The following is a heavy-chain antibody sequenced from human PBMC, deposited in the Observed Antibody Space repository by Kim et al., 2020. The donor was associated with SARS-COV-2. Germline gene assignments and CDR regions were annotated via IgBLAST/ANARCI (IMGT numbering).Heavy chain of an antibody. CDR1: GGSISSSSYY. V-gene: IGHV4-39*07. J-gene: IGHJ4*02. CDR3: ARVRGRGIWFGELDY. Sequence: SETLSLTCTVSGGSISSSSYYWGWIRQPPGKGLEWIGSIYYSGSTYYNPSLKSRVTISVDTSKNQFSLKLSSVTAADTAVYYCARVRGRGIWFGELDYWGQGTLVTVSS. CDR2: IYYSGST. D-gene: IGHD3-10*01.